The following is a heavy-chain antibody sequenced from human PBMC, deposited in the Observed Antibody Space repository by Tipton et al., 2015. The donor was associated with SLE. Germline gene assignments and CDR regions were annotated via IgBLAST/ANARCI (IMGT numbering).Heavy chain of an antibody. D-gene: IGHD4-23*01. V-gene: IGHV4-59*08. Sequence: GLVKPSETLSLTCTVSGDSITSYYWNWIRQPPGKGLEWIGYIYYNGHTNYSPSLKSRVTLSVDTSKNQFSVRLTSVTAADTALYFCTRGNVISWFGPWGRGTLVTVSS. CDR2: IYYNGHT. J-gene: IGHJ5*02. CDR1: GDSITSYY. CDR3: TRGNVISWFGP.